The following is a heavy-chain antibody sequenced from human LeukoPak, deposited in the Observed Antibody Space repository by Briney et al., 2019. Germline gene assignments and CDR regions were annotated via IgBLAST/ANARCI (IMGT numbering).Heavy chain of an antibody. CDR1: GDSMSNYY. Sequence: SETLSLTCSVSGDSMSNYYWTWIRQPPGKALESIGYISDRGSTYYSPSLKSRATISADTPKNQISLKLTSVTAADTAVYYCARDARDDYNWSAFDIWGQGTMVTVSS. D-gene: IGHD5-24*01. V-gene: IGHV4-59*01. J-gene: IGHJ3*02. CDR3: ARDARDDYNWSAFDI. CDR2: ISDRGST.